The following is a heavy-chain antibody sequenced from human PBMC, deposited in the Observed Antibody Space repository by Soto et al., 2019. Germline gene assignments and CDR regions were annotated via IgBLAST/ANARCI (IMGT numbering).Heavy chain of an antibody. J-gene: IGHJ3*02. D-gene: IGHD5-18*01. CDR3: ARAAPVYVDTAMVTRGVVVIPASDDFDI. CDR1: GGSISSYY. Sequence: SETLSLTCTVSGGSISSYYWSWIRQPPGKGLEWIGYIYYSGSTNHNPSLKSRVTISVDTSKNQFSLKLSSVTAADTAVYYCARAAPVYVDTAMVTRGVVVIPASDDFDIWGQGTMVTVSS. CDR2: IYYSGST. V-gene: IGHV4-59*01.